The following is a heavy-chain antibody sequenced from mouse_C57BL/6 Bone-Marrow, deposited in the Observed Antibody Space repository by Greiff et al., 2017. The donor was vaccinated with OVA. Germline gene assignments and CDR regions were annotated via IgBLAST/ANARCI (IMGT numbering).Heavy chain of an antibody. CDR3: ARGGIHYGSSYYFDY. J-gene: IGHJ2*01. D-gene: IGHD1-1*01. Sequence: QVQLQQSGAELVRPGTSVKVSCKASGYAFTNYLIEWVKQRPGQGLEWIGVINPGSGGTNYNEKFKGKATLTADKSSSTAYMQLSSLTSEDSAVYFCARGGIHYGSSYYFDYGGKGTTLTVSS. CDR1: GYAFTNYL. V-gene: IGHV1-54*01. CDR2: INPGSGGT.